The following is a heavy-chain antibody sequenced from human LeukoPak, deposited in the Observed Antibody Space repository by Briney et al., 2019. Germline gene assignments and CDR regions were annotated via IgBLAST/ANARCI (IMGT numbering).Heavy chain of an antibody. V-gene: IGHV1-69*04. Sequence: SVKVSCKASGGTFSSYAISWVRQAPGQGLEWMGRIIPIFGIANYAQKFQGRVTITADKSTSTAYMELSSLRSEDTAVYYCARGAVVVAGPNWFDPWGQGTLVTVSS. CDR2: IIPIFGIA. J-gene: IGHJ5*02. CDR1: GGTFSSYA. D-gene: IGHD2-15*01. CDR3: ARGAVVVAGPNWFDP.